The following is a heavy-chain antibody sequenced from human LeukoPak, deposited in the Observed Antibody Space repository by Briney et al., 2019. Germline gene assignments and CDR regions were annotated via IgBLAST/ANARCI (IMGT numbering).Heavy chain of an antibody. CDR3: ARDPPHAFDI. CDR2: INPNSGGT. V-gene: IGHV1-2*02. CDR1: GYTFTGYY. Sequence: ASVKVSCKASGYTFTGYYMHWVRQATGQRLEWIGWINPNSGGTNYAQKFQGRVNMTRDTSISTAYMELSRLRSDDTAVYYCARDPPHAFDIWGQETMVTVSS. J-gene: IGHJ3*02.